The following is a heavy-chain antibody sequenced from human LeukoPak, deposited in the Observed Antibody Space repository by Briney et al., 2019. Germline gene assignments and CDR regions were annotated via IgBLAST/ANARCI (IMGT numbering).Heavy chain of an antibody. CDR3: AKDKAPLYSGYDWDLDF. CDR1: GFTFHHYA. J-gene: IGHJ4*02. V-gene: IGHV3-9*01. Sequence: GGSLRLSCAASGFTFHHYAIHWVRQVPGKGLEWVSGISWNSGSIGSADSVKGRFTISRDNAKNSVYLQMNSLRAEDTALYYCAKDKAPLYSGYDWDLDFWGQGTLVTVSS. D-gene: IGHD5-12*01. CDR2: ISWNSGSI.